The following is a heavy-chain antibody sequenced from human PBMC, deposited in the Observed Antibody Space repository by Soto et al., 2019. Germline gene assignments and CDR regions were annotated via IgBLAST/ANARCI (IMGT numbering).Heavy chain of an antibody. J-gene: IGHJ6*02. CDR3: ARETYHHYGMEL. Sequence: QVQLQESGPGLVKPSGTLSLTCAVSGGSISSSNWWSWVRQPPGKGLEWIGEIYHRGSTNYNPSLKGRVTISVDKSQNQFSLKLSSVTAADTAVYYRARETYHHYGMELWGQGTTVTVSS. CDR1: GGSISSSNW. V-gene: IGHV4-4*02. CDR2: IYHRGST.